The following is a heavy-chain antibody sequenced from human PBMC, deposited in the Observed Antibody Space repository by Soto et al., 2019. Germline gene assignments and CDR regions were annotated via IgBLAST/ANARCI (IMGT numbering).Heavy chain of an antibody. D-gene: IGHD3-10*01. CDR1: GGSISSATNY. J-gene: IGHJ5*02. CDR2: ISRSGST. CDR3: ARQRPPRGPNYYSFSDFYHGVFDP. Sequence: SETLSLPCTVSGGSISSATNYWTWIRQHPEKGLEWIGYISRSGSTYFSPSLKSRVSISVATSTNQFPLRLSSVTAADTAVYYCARQRPPRGPNYYSFSDFYHGVFDPWGQGTLVTVSS. V-gene: IGHV4-31*03.